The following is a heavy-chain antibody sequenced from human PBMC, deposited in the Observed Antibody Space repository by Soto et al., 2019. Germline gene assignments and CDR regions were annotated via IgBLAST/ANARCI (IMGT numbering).Heavy chain of an antibody. Sequence: QVQLVQSGAEVKKPGASVKVSCKASGYTFTSYYIHWVRQAPGQGLEWVGIFNPSGDYTSYPPKFPGRLTLTRETSTSTVNMEMGSLRYEDAAMYYCALAKFDYWGEGTLVTVSS. CDR2: FNPSGDYT. J-gene: IGHJ4*02. V-gene: IGHV1-46*01. CDR3: ALAKFDY. CDR1: GYTFTSYY. D-gene: IGHD5-12*01.